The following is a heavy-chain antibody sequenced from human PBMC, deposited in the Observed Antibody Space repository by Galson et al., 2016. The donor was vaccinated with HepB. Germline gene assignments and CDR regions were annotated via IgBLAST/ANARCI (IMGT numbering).Heavy chain of an antibody. D-gene: IGHD1-1*01. CDR1: GFSLSTSGVG. Sequence: PALVKPTQTLTLTCTFSGFSLSTSGVGVGWIRQPPGKALEWLALIYWDDDKRFSPSLKSRLTVTRDTSKNQVVLTMTNMDPADTATYYCAHRRRYNWIAGWADYWYFDLWGRGTLVTVSS. V-gene: IGHV2-5*02. CDR2: IYWDDDK. J-gene: IGHJ2*01. CDR3: AHRRRYNWIAGWADYWYFDL.